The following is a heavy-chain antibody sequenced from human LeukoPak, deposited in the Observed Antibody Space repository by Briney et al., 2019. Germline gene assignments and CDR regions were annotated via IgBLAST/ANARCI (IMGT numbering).Heavy chain of an antibody. CDR1: GFTFSSYS. D-gene: IGHD5-12*01. V-gene: IGHV3-21*01. CDR3: ARERGYSGYVDDY. Sequence: GGSLRLSCAASGFTFSSYSMNWVRQAPGKGLEWVSSISSSSYIYYADSVKGRFTISRDNAKNSLYLQMNSLRAEDTAVYYCARERGYSGYVDDYWGQGTLVTVSS. CDR2: ISSSSYI. J-gene: IGHJ4*02.